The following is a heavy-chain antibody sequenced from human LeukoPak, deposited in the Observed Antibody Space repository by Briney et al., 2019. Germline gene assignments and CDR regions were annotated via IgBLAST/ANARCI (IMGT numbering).Heavy chain of an antibody. CDR3: ARVRYSSSWYYFDY. J-gene: IGHJ4*02. V-gene: IGHV3-11*01. CDR2: ISSSGSTI. D-gene: IGHD6-13*01. Sequence: GGALRLSCAASGFTFSDYYMSWIRQAPGKGLEWVSYISSSGSTIYYADSVKGRFTISRDNAKNSLYLQMNSLRAEDTAVYYCARVRYSSSWYYFDYWGQGTLVTVSS. CDR1: GFTFSDYY.